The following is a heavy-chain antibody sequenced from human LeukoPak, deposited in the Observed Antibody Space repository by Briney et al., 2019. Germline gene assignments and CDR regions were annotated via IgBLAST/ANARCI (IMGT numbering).Heavy chain of an antibody. CDR1: GASVSGSPYY. CDR3: AKSGGYRLIDY. V-gene: IGHV4-39*01. J-gene: IGHJ4*02. CDR2: IYSSGST. D-gene: IGHD1-26*01. Sequence: SETLSLTCTVSGASVSGSPYYWGWIRRPPGKGLEWIGSIYSSGSTYYNASLQSRVTISIETSKNQISLRLNSVTAADTAIYYCAKSGGYRLIDYWGQGTLVTVSS.